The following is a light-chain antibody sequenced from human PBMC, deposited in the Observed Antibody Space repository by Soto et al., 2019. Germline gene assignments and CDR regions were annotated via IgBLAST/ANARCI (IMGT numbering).Light chain of an antibody. Sequence: QSALTQPASVSGSPGQSITISCTGTSSDVGAYNYVSWYQQHPGKAPELMIYQVSNRPSRVSNRFSGSKSGNTASLTIAGLQAEDEADYYCSSYTSSSPLHVSGTGTKLTVL. V-gene: IGLV2-14*01. CDR1: SSDVGAYNY. CDR3: SSYTSSSPLHV. J-gene: IGLJ1*01. CDR2: QVS.